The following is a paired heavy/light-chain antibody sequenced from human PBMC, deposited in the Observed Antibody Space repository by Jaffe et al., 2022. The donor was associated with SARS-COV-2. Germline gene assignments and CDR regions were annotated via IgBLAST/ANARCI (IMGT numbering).Heavy chain of an antibody. J-gene: IGHJ6*02. Sequence: QVQLQESGPGLVKPSQTLSLTCTVSGGSISSSDYYWSWIRQPPGEGLEWIGNIQYSASTYYNPSLMRRVTISLDTSKNQFSLKLNSVTAADTAVYYCARVSGPLYYGLDVWGQGTTVTVSS. D-gene: IGHD6-19*01. CDR3: ARVSGPLYYGLDV. CDR1: GGSISSSDYY. CDR2: IQYSAST. V-gene: IGHV4-30-4*01.
Light chain of an antibody. CDR2: QAS. Sequence: DIRMTQSPSTLAASVGDRVTITCRASQTVNSWLAWYQQKPGKAPNLLIYQASNLESGVPSRFSGSGSGTEFTLTISSLQPDDFATYYCQHYNHYFLTFGQGTKVEIK. CDR3: QHYNHYFLT. J-gene: IGKJ1*01. V-gene: IGKV1-5*03. CDR1: QTVNSW.